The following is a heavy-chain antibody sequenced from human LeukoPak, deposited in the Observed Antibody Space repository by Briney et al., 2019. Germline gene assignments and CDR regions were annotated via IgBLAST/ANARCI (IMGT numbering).Heavy chain of an antibody. CDR2: VDPEDGET. D-gene: IGHD3-22*01. J-gene: IGHJ4*02. CDR3: ATHITDYYDSSGPSGGGY. Sequence: ASVKISCKVSGYTFTDYYMNWVQQAPGKGLEWMGLVDPEDGETIYAEKFQGRVTITADTSTDTAYMELSSLRSEDTAVYYCATHITDYYDSSGPSGGGYWGQGTLVTVPS. V-gene: IGHV1-69-2*01. CDR1: GYTFTDYY.